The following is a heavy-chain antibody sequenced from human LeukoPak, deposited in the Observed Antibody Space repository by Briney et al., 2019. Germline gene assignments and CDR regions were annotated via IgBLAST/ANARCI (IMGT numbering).Heavy chain of an antibody. J-gene: IGHJ5*02. V-gene: IGHV1-8*01. CDR2: TNPNSGNT. D-gene: IGHD2-2*01. Sequence: ASVKVACKASEYTFTNYDINWVRQATGQGLEWMGWTNPNSGNTCYAQKFQGRVTMTRNTSISTAYMELSSLRSEDTAVYYCARAGEYQLLFGFDPWGQGTLVTVSS. CDR3: ARAGEYQLLFGFDP. CDR1: EYTFTNYD.